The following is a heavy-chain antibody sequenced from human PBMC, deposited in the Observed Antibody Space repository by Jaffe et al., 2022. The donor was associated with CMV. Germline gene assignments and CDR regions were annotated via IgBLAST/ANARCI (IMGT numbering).Heavy chain of an antibody. CDR3: ASSSHRDIPAAPTYYYYYGMDV. V-gene: IGHV1-69*01. Sequence: QVQLVQSGAEVKKPGSSVKVSCKASGGTFSSYAISWVRQAPGQGLEWMGGIIPIFGTANYAQKFQGRVTITADESTSTAYMELSSLRSEDTAVYYCASSSHRDIPAAPTYYYYYGMDVWGQGTTVTVSS. J-gene: IGHJ6*02. CDR2: IIPIFGTA. D-gene: IGHD2-2*01. CDR1: GGTFSSYA.